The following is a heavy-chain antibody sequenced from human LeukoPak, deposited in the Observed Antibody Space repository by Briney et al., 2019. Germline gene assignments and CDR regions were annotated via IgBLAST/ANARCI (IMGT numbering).Heavy chain of an antibody. D-gene: IGHD6-25*01. CDR2: MDTDGRTT. J-gene: IGHJ5*02. CDR3: ATDVTGSEDR. CDR1: GFPFGNFW. V-gene: IGHV3-74*01. Sequence: GGSLRLSCVVSGFPFGNFWMHWVRQVPGKGLVWVARMDTDGRTTDYADSVKGRFTISRDNARNTLYLQMRSLRADETALYYCATDVTGSEDRWGHGTLVTVFS.